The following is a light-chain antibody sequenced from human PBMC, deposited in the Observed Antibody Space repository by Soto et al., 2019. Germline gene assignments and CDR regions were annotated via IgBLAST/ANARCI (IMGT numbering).Light chain of an antibody. V-gene: IGLV1-40*01. Sequence: QSVLTQPPSVSGAPGQRVTISCTGSSSNIGAGYDVHWYQQLPGTAPKLLIYGNSNRPSGVPDRFSGSKSGTSASLAITGLQAQYEADYYCQSYDSSLSGWGVFGGGTQLTVL. CDR3: QSYDSSLSGWGV. CDR2: GNS. CDR1: SSNIGAGYD. J-gene: IGLJ2*01.